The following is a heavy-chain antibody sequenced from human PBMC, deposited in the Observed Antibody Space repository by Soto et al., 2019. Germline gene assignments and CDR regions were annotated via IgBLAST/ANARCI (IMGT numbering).Heavy chain of an antibody. D-gene: IGHD2-2*02. CDR2: IWYDGSNK. CDR3: AREPAIGWDDAFDI. Sequence: PGGSLRLSCAASGFTFSSYGMHWVRQAPGKGLEWVAVIWYDGSNKYYADSVKGRFTISRDNSKNTLYLQMNSLRAEDTAVYYCAREPAIGWDDAFDIWGQGTMVTVSS. J-gene: IGHJ3*02. CDR1: GFTFSSYG. V-gene: IGHV3-33*01.